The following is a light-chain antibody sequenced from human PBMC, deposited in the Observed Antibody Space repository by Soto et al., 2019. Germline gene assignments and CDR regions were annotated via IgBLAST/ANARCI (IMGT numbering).Light chain of an antibody. CDR2: EVS. J-gene: IGLJ1*01. V-gene: IGLV2-14*01. CDR1: SSDVGGYNY. CDR3: SSYTSSSSYV. Sequence: GQSITISCTGTSSDVGGYNYVSWYQQLPGKAPKLMIYEVSHRPSGVSNRFSGSKSGNTASLTISGLQAEDEADYYCSSYTSSSSYVFGTGTKVTVL.